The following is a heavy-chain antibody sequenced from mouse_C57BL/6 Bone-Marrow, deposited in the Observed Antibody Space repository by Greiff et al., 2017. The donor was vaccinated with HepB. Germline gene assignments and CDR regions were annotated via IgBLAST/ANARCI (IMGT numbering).Heavy chain of an antibody. CDR1: GFTFSDYY. CDR3: ARQEVLRYTGFAY. Sequence: EVKLVESGGGLVQPGGSLKLSCAASGFTFSDYYMYWVRQTPEKRLEWVAFISNGGGSTYYPDTVKGRFTISRDNAKNTLYLQMSRMKSEDTAMYYCARQEVLRYTGFAYGGQGTLVTVSA. D-gene: IGHD1-1*01. V-gene: IGHV5-12*01. J-gene: IGHJ3*01. CDR2: ISNGGGST.